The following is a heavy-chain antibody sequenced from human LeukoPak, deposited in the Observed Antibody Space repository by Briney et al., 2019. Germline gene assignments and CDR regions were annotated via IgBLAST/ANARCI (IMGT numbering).Heavy chain of an antibody. CDR1: GFTVSSNY. Sequence: PGGSLRLSCAASGFTVSSNYMSWVRQAPGKGLEWVSVIYSGGSTYYADSVKGRFTISRDNSKNTLYLQMNSLRAEDTAVYYCARYSSGWYNDYWGQGTLVTVSS. D-gene: IGHD6-19*01. J-gene: IGHJ4*02. CDR2: IYSGGST. V-gene: IGHV3-66*01. CDR3: ARYSSGWYNDY.